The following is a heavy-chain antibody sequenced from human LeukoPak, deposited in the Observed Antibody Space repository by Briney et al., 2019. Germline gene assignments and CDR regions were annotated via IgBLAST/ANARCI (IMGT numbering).Heavy chain of an antibody. J-gene: IGHJ4*02. V-gene: IGHV3-7*01. CDR3: ARDRVSFDY. CDR2: IKQDGSEK. Sequence: GGSLRLSCAAPGFTFGSYWMSWVRQAPGKGLEWVANIKQDGSEKYYVDSVKGRFTISRDNAKNSLYLQMNSLRAEDTAVYYCARDRVSFDYWGQGTLVTVSS. CDR1: GFTFGSYW.